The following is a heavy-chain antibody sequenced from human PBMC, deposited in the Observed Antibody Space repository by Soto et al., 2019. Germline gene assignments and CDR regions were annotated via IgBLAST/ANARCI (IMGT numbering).Heavy chain of an antibody. CDR3: ARVKSTYYDILTGYFYDAFDI. Sequence: SVTRSLTGALGGSSHRGYYWSCIRLPPGKGLEWIGEINHSGSTNYTPSLKSRVTISVDTSKNQFSLKLSSVTAADTAVYYCARVKSTYYDILTGYFYDAFDIWGQGTMVP. V-gene: IGHV4-34*01. D-gene: IGHD3-9*01. CDR2: INHSGST. CDR1: GSSHRGYY. J-gene: IGHJ3*02.